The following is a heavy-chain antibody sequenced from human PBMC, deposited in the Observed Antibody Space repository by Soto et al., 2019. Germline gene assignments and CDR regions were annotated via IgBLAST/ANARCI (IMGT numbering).Heavy chain of an antibody. CDR2: IDYYGST. Sequence: QVQLQESGPGLVKPSETLSLTCTVSGGSISGYYWSWIRQPPGKRLDWIGYIDYYGSTNYNPSLTSRVTISVVRSQKLFVWNLHSVTAAATVIDYCGRYFDWPSGCDIWGQGTMVTVSS. CDR1: GGSISGYY. CDR3: GRYFDWPSGCDI. V-gene: IGHV4-59*01. D-gene: IGHD3-9*01. J-gene: IGHJ3*02.